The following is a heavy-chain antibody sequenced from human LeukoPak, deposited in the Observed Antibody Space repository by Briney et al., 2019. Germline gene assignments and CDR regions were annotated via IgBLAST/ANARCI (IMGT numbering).Heavy chain of an antibody. J-gene: IGHJ4*02. V-gene: IGHV3-9*03. CDR2: ISWNSGSI. Sequence: GGSLRLSCSPSGFTFDDYAMHWVRQAPGKGLGWVSGISWNSGSIGYADSVKGRFTISRDNAKNSLYLRMNSLRAEDMALYYCAKDKYRDGYVRYFDYWGQGTLVTVSS. CDR3: AKDKYRDGYVRYFDY. D-gene: IGHD5-18*01. CDR1: GFTFDDYA.